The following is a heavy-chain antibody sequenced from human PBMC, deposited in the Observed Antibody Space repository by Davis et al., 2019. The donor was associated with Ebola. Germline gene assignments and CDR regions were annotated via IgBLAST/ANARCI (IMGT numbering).Heavy chain of an antibody. CDR3: AKDADILTVTNSDY. J-gene: IGHJ4*02. CDR2: INHSGST. V-gene: IGHV4-34*01. Sequence: PSETLSLTCAVYGGSFSGYYWSWIRQPPGKGLEWIGEINHSGSTNYNPSLKSRVTISVGTSKNQFSLKLSSVTAADTAVYYCAKDADILTVTNSDYWGQGTLVTVSS. CDR1: GGSFSGYY. D-gene: IGHD4-17*01.